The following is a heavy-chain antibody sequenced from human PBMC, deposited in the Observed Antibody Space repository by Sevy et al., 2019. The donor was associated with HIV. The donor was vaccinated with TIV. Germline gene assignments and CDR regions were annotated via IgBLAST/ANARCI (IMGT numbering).Heavy chain of an antibody. J-gene: IGHJ6*02. CDR2: ISGSGDST. D-gene: IGHD2-2*01. Sequence: GGSLRLSCAASGFTFSNYAINWVRQAPGKGLEWVSRISGSGDSTFYADSVKGRFTISRDNSKNTVHLQMNSLRVKDTAVYYCAKVVVPADFDPFYYYAYGMDVWGQGTTVTVSS. CDR1: GFTFSNYA. V-gene: IGHV3-23*01. CDR3: AKVVVPADFDPFYYYAYGMDV.